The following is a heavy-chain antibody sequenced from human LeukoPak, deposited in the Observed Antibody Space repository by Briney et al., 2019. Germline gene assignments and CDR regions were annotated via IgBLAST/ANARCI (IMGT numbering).Heavy chain of an antibody. J-gene: IGHJ3*02. CDR3: ATNVWVADSSGDGAFDI. CDR1: GYTLTELS. Sequence: ASVKVSCKVSGYTLTELSMHWVRQAPGKGLEWMGGFDPEDGETIYAQKFQGRVTMTEDTSTDTAYMELSSLRSEDTAVCYCATNVWVADSSGDGAFDIWGQGTIVTVSS. CDR2: FDPEDGET. D-gene: IGHD3-22*01. V-gene: IGHV1-24*01.